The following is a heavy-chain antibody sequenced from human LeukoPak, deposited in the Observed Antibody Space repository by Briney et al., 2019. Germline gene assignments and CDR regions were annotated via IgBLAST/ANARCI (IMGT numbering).Heavy chain of an antibody. CDR2: VYYRGST. CDR1: GCSISSSDYY. V-gene: IGHV4-39*07. J-gene: IGHJ4*02. D-gene: IGHD1-26*01. CDR3: ARDFSGSQPFDY. Sequence: KPSETLSLTCAVSGCSISSSDYYWGWIRQPPGKRLEWIGSVYYRGSTYYNPSLKSRVTISIDTSKNQFSLKLSSVTAADTAVYYCARDFSGSQPFDYWGQGTLVTVSS.